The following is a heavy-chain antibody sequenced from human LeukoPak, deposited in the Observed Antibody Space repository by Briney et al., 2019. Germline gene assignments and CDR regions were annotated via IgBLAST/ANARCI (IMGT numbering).Heavy chain of an antibody. J-gene: IGHJ3*02. Sequence: PGGSLRLSCAASGFTFSNYWMHWVRQAPGQGLVWVSRINSDGNSPSYAESLKGRFTITRDNAKNTLYLQVNSLRGEDTAVYYCGRDRGMIDAFDMWGQGTMVTVSS. CDR3: GRDRGMIDAFDM. D-gene: IGHD3-10*01. CDR2: INSDGNSP. V-gene: IGHV3-74*01. CDR1: GFTFSNYW.